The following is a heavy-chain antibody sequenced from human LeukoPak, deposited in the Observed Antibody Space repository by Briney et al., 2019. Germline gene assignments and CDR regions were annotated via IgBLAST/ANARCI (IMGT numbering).Heavy chain of an antibody. J-gene: IGHJ6*02. D-gene: IGHD3-10*01. CDR2: ISYDESNK. CDR1: GFTFSSYA. Sequence: PPGGSLRLSCAASGFTFSSYAMHWVRQAPGKGLEWVAVISYDESNKYYAGSVKGRFTISRDNSKNTLYLQMNSLRAEDTAVYWCARRGSQRRHGMDVWGQGTAVTVSS. V-gene: IGHV3-30-3*01. CDR3: ARRGSQRRHGMDV.